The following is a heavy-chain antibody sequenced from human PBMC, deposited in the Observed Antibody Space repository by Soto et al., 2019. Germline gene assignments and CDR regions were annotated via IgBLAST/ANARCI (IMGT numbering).Heavy chain of an antibody. CDR2: IWFDGSKK. J-gene: IGHJ6*02. D-gene: IGHD2-2*01. CDR3: ARDRLVPYGYGMDV. Sequence: QMKLVESGGGVVQPGRSLRLSCAASGFTFRSYGIHWVRQAPGKGLEWVALIWFDGSKKYYVDSVKGRFAVSRDNSKNTLYLQMNRRRVEDTAVYYCARDRLVPYGYGMDVWGQGTTVTVSS. V-gene: IGHV3-33*01. CDR1: GFTFRSYG.